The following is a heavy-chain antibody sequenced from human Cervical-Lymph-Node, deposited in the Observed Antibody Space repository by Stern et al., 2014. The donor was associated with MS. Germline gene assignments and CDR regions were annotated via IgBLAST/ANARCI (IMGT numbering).Heavy chain of an antibody. J-gene: IGHJ4*02. D-gene: IGHD4-17*01. CDR3: ARHYGYYFDF. Sequence: EVQLVESGVEVKKPGESLKISCKVSENIFSNFWIGWLRQMPGKGLEYVGIIYPDDSDPNYSPSCEGQGTISADKSINTAYLHWSSLKASDTAIYYCARHYGYYFDFWGQGTLVTVSS. V-gene: IGHV5-51*01. CDR1: ENIFSNFW. CDR2: IYPDDSDP.